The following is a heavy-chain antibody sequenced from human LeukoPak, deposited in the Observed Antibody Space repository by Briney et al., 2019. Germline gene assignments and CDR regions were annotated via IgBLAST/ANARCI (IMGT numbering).Heavy chain of an antibody. CDR1: GGTFSSYA. D-gene: IGHD6-19*01. V-gene: IGHV1-69*05. CDR2: IIPIFGTA. J-gene: IGHJ4*02. CDR3: ARGAYSSGWNNEFWDYFDY. Sequence: GASVKVSCKASGGTFSSYAISWVRQAPGQGLEWMGGIIPIFGTANYAQKFQGRVTITTDESTSTAYMELSSLRSGDTAVYYCARGAYSSGWNNEFWDYFDYWGQGTLVTVSS.